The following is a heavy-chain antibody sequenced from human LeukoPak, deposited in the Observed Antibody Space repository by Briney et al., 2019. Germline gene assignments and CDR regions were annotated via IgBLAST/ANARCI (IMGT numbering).Heavy chain of an antibody. CDR1: GFTFDDYA. J-gene: IGHJ4*02. D-gene: IGHD1-26*01. Sequence: GGPLRLSCAASGFTFDDYAMHWVRQAPGKGLEWVSLISWDGGSTYYADSVKGRFTISRDNSKNSLYLQMNSLRAEDTALYYCAKDITPGGGATRFDCWGQGTLVTVSS. V-gene: IGHV3-43D*03. CDR3: AKDITPGGGATRFDC. CDR2: ISWDGGST.